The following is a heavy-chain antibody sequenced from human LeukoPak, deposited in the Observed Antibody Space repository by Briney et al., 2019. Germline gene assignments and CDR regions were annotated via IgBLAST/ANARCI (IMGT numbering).Heavy chain of an antibody. CDR3: AKGLYYGILTGNYFDP. CDR2: ITGNSDSV. Sequence: PGRSLRLSCAASGFTFDDYAMHWVRQPPGKGLEWVSGITGNSDSVGYADSVKGRFTISRDNAKNSLFLQMNSVSADDTAFYYCAKGLYYGILTGNYFDPWGQGTLVTVSS. V-gene: IGHV3-9*01. J-gene: IGHJ5*02. CDR1: GFTFDDYA. D-gene: IGHD3-9*01.